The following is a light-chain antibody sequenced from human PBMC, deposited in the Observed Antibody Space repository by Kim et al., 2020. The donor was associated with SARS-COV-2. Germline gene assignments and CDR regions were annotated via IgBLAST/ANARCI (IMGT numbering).Light chain of an antibody. Sequence: VSPGQTASITCSGDKLGDKYACWYQQKPGQSPVLVIYQDSKRPSGIPERFSGSNSGNTATLTISRTQAMDEADYYCQAWDSSTAVVFGGGTKVTVL. CDR2: QDS. V-gene: IGLV3-1*01. CDR1: KLGDKY. CDR3: QAWDSSTAVV. J-gene: IGLJ2*01.